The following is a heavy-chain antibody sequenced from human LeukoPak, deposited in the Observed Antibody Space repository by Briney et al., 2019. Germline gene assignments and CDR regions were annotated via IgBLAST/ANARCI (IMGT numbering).Heavy chain of an antibody. D-gene: IGHD5-18*01. Sequence: HPGGSLRLSCAASGFTFSSYAMHWVRQAPGKGLEWVAVISYDGSNKYYADSVKGRFTISRDNSKNTLYLQMNSLRAEDTAVYYCARDASWIQLWVFDYWGQGTLVTVSS. J-gene: IGHJ4*02. CDR3: ARDASWIQLWVFDY. V-gene: IGHV3-30-3*01. CDR1: GFTFSSYA. CDR2: ISYDGSNK.